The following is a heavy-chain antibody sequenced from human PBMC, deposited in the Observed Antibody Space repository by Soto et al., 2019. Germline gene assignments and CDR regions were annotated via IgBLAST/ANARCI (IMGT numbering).Heavy chain of an antibody. CDR1: GGTFSSYA. CDR2: IIPIFGTA. CDR3: ASFPPPTKQQLVPSHYYYYYGMDV. Sequence: QVQLVQSGAEVKKPGSSVKVSCKASGGTFSSYAISWVRQAPGQGLEWMGGIIPIFGTANYAQKFQGRVTITADESTSTANMELGSLRSEDTAVYYCASFPPPTKQQLVPSHYYYYYGMDVWGQGTTVTVSS. D-gene: IGHD6-13*01. V-gene: IGHV1-69*01. J-gene: IGHJ6*02.